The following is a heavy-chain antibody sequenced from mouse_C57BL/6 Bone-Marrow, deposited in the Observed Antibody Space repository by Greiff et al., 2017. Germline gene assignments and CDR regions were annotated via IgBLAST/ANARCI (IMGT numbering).Heavy chain of an antibody. D-gene: IGHD1-1*01. CDR1: GFTFSSYA. V-gene: IGHV5-4*01. CDR3: ARDAYYYGSSLYFDY. CDR2: ISDGGSYT. Sequence: EVKLVESGGGLVKPGGSLKLSCAASGFTFSSYAMSWVRQTPEKRLEWVATISDGGSYTYYPDNVQGRFTISRDNAKNNLYLQMSHLKSEDTAMYYCARDAYYYGSSLYFDYWGQGTTLTVSS. J-gene: IGHJ2*01.